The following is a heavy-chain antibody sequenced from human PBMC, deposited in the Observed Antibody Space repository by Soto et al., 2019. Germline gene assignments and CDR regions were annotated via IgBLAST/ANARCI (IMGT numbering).Heavy chain of an antibody. CDR2: IKTTSDGGTI. CDR1: GFTFSPAW. CDR3: IRDPYGST. D-gene: IGHD3-10*01. J-gene: IGHJ5*02. V-gene: IGHV3-15*01. Sequence: EVQLVESGGGLVKPGESLRLSCAASGFTFSPAWMTWVRQAPGRGLEWVARIKTTSDGGTIHYAAPVKGRFTISRDDSKDTLFLQMNSLKIEDTALYYCIRDPYGSTWGQGTLVTVSS.